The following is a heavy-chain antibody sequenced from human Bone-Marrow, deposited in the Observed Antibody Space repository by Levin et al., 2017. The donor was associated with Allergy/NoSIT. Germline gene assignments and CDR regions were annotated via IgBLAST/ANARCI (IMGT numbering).Heavy chain of an antibody. Sequence: LSLTCAASGFTFNYSAMSWVRQAPGKGLEWVSSITGSGGDTYYEKPVKGRFTISRDNSKKTLYLQMNSLRAEDTAIYYCAKSEVQDSFYYGMDVWGQGTTVTVSS. CDR1: GFTFNYSA. J-gene: IGHJ6*02. CDR3: AKSEVQDSFYYGMDV. D-gene: IGHD3-10*01. V-gene: IGHV3-23*01. CDR2: ITGSGGDT.